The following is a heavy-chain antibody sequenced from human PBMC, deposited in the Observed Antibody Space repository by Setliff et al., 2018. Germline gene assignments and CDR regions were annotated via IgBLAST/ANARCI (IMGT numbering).Heavy chain of an antibody. CDR1: GGSFSGYY. V-gene: IGHV4-4*07. CDR2: IYTSGST. CDR3: AREWGSSSWSSPRYYYYGMDV. Sequence: TSETLSLTCAVYGGSFSGYYWSWIRQPAGKGLEWIEHIYTSGSTNYNPSLKSRVTISVDTSKNQFSLKLSSVTAADTAVYYCAREWGSSSWSSPRYYYYGMDVWGQGTTVTVSS. J-gene: IGHJ6*02. D-gene: IGHD6-13*01.